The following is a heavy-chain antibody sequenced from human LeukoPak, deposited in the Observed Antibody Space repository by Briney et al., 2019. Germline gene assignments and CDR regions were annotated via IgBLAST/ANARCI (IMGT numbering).Heavy chain of an antibody. CDR3: ARRGGWFDP. Sequence: SETLSLTCTVSGYSISSGYYWSWIRQPPGKGLEWVGEINHSGSTNYNPSLKSRVTISVDTSKNQFSLKLSSVTAADTAVYYCARRGGWFDPWGQGTLVTVSS. V-gene: IGHV4-38-2*02. CDR1: GYSISSGYY. CDR2: INHSGST. J-gene: IGHJ5*02.